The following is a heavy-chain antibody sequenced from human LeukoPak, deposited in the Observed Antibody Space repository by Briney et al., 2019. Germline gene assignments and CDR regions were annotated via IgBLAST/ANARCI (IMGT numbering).Heavy chain of an antibody. V-gene: IGHV4-34*01. Sequence: PSETLSLTCAVYGGSFSGYYWSWIRQPPGKGLEWIGEINHSGSTNYNPSLKSRVTISVDTSKNQFSLKLSSVTAADTAVYYRARGEALLDYWGQGTLVTVSS. CDR1: GGSFSGYY. J-gene: IGHJ4*02. CDR3: ARGEALLDY. CDR2: INHSGST.